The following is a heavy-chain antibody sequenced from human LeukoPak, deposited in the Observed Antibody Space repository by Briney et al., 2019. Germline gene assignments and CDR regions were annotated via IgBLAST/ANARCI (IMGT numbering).Heavy chain of an antibody. CDR3: AKDNSGSYEGGFDY. J-gene: IGHJ4*02. CDR1: GFTFSSYG. CDR2: ISYDGSNK. Sequence: GGSLRLSCAASGFTFSSYGMHWVRQAPGKGLEWVAVISYDGSNKYYADSVKGRFTISRDNSKNTLYLQMNSLRAEDTAVYYCAKDNSGSYEGGFDYWGQGTLVTVSS. V-gene: IGHV3-30*18. D-gene: IGHD1-26*01.